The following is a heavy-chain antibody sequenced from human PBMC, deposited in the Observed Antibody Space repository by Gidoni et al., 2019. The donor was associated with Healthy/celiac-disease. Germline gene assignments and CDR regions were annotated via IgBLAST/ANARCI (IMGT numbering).Heavy chain of an antibody. CDR1: GGSFSCYY. D-gene: IGHD3-16*01. Sequence: QVQLQQWGAGLLKPSETLSLTCAVYGGSFSCYYWSWIRQPPGKGLEWIGEINHSGSTNYNPSLKSRVTISVDTSKNQFSLKLSSVTAADTAVYYCARGRGLGRFDPWGQGTLVTVSS. V-gene: IGHV4-34*01. CDR3: ARGRGLGRFDP. J-gene: IGHJ5*02. CDR2: INHSGST.